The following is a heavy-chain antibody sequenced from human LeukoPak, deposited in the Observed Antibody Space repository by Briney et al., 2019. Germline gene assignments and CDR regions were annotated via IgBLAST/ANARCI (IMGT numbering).Heavy chain of an antibody. V-gene: IGHV4-34*01. CDR3: ARQGGVLLWFGELPYAFDI. D-gene: IGHD3-10*01. Sequence: SETLSLTCAVYGGSFSGYYWSWIRQPPGKGLEWIGEINHSGSTNYNPSLKSRVTISVDTSKNQFSLKLSSVTAADTAVYYCARQGGVLLWFGELPYAFDIWGQGTMVTVSS. CDR2: INHSGST. J-gene: IGHJ3*02. CDR1: GGSFSGYY.